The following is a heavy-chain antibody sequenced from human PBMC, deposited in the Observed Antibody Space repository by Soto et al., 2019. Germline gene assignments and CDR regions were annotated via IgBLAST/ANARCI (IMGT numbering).Heavy chain of an antibody. Sequence: ASVKVSCKTSGYTFTGYYMHWVRQAPGQGLELMGWINPNSGGTNYAQKFQGWVTMTRDTSISTAYMELSRLRSDDTAVYYCALGRIVVVPAAIDNCFDPWGQGALVTVSS. CDR3: ALGRIVVVPAAIDNCFDP. CDR1: GYTFTGYY. CDR2: INPNSGGT. J-gene: IGHJ5*02. V-gene: IGHV1-2*04. D-gene: IGHD2-2*02.